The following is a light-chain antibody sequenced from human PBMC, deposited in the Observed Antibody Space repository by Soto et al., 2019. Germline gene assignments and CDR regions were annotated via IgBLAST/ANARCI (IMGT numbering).Light chain of an antibody. CDR2: GES. J-gene: IGKJ1*01. V-gene: IGKV1-39*01. CDR3: QQSYSTTWT. Sequence: DIQMTQSPLSLSASVGERVTITCRASQAISTYLNWYQQKPGKAPNLLIYGESSLQSGVPSRFSGSGSETDFTLTISSLQPEDFATYSCQQSYSTTWTFGQGTKVDIK. CDR1: QAISTY.